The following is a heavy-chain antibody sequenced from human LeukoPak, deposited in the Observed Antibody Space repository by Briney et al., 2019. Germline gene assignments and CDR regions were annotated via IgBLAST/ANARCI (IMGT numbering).Heavy chain of an antibody. CDR2: IKQDGSEK. J-gene: IGHJ4*02. CDR3: ARDSAGNDY. D-gene: IGHD6-13*01. V-gene: IGHV3-7*01. CDR1: GFTFSTYW. Sequence: GGSLRLSCEASGFTFSTYWMSWVRQAPGKGLEWVANIKQDGSEKYYVDSVKGRFAISRDNAKNSLYLQMNSLRAEDTAMYYCARDSAGNDYWGQGTLVTVSS.